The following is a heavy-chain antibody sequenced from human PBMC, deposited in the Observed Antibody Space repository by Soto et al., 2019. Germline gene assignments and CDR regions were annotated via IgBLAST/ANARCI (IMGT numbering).Heavy chain of an antibody. CDR2: IKQDGSEK. D-gene: IGHD6-19*01. J-gene: IGHJ4*02. Sequence: GGSLRISCAASGFTFSSYWMSWVRQAPGKGLGWVANIKQDGSEKYYVDSVKGRFTISRDNAKNSLYLQMNSLRAEDTAVYYWARVRLGSSRSSDYWGQGILVNLSS. V-gene: IGHV3-7*05. CDR1: GFTFSSYW. CDR3: ARVRLGSSRSSDY.